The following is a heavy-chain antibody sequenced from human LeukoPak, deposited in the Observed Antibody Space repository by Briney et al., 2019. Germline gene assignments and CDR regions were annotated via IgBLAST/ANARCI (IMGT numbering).Heavy chain of an antibody. V-gene: IGHV3-30*02. CDR1: GFTFSSYG. CDR3: AQFTGYCSGGSCNAFDI. D-gene: IGHD2-15*01. Sequence: PGGSLRLSCAASGFTFSSYGMHWVRQAPGKGLEWVAFIRYDGSNKYYADSVKGRFTISRDNSKNTLYLQMNSLRAEDTAVYYCAQFTGYCSGGSCNAFDIWGQGTMVTVSS. CDR2: IRYDGSNK. J-gene: IGHJ3*02.